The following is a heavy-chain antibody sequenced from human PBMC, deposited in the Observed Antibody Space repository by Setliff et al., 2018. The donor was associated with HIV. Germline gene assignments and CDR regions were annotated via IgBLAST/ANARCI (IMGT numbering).Heavy chain of an antibody. J-gene: IGHJ4*02. CDR2: IYSTGNT. CDR3: ARDDDKLFDY. CDR1: NGSINGYY. Sequence: TLSLTCSVSNGSINGYYWTWIRQPPGKGLEWIGHIYSTGNTNYNSSLKSRVTMSIETSKNQFSLKLTSVTAADTAVYYCARDDDKLFDYWGQGALVTVSS. D-gene: IGHD3-22*01. V-gene: IGHV4-4*09.